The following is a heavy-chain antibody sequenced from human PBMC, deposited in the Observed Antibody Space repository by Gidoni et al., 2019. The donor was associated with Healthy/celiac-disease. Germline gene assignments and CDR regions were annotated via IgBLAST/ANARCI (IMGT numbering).Heavy chain of an antibody. V-gene: IGHV3-7*01. CDR2: IKQDGSEK. Sequence: EVQLVESGGGLVQPGGSLRLSCAASGFTFSSYWMSWVRQAPGKGLEWVANIKQDGSEKYYVDSVKGRFTISRDNAKNSLYLQMNSLRAEDTAVYYCARGGRVVAATPPFVWGQGTLVTVSS. D-gene: IGHD2-15*01. CDR1: GFTFSSYW. CDR3: ARGGRVVAATPPFV. J-gene: IGHJ4*02.